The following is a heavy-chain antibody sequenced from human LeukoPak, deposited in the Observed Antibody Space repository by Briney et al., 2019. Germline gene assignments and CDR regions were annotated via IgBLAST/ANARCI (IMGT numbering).Heavy chain of an antibody. V-gene: IGHV3-66*01. J-gene: IGHJ4*02. CDR1: GFTFSSYS. Sequence: GGSLRLSCAASGFTFSSYSMNWVRQAPGKGLEWVSVIYSGGSTYYADSVKGRFTISRDNSKNTLYLQMNSLRAEDTAVYYCARVLVAVFDYWGQGTLVTVSS. CDR3: ARVLVAVFDY. CDR2: IYSGGST. D-gene: IGHD3-22*01.